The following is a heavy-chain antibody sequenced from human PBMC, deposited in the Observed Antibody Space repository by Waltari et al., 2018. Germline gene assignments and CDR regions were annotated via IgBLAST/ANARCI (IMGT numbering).Heavy chain of an antibody. Sequence: QVQLVQSGSELKKPGASVEVSCSASGYTFSDYALNWVRQAPGQGPEGMGWSKTNTGNQRAAQDFTGRLGFALDASVSTAYLLITGLKADDTAVYYWARLRASLTGFGPYGLDVWGQGTKVTVSS. D-gene: IGHD3-9*01. CDR3: ARLRASLTGFGPYGLDV. V-gene: IGHV7-4-1*02. J-gene: IGHJ6*02. CDR1: GYTFSDYA. CDR2: SKTNTGNQ.